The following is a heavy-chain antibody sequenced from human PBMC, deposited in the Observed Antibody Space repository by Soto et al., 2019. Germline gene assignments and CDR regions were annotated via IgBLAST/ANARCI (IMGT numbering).Heavy chain of an antibody. Sequence: PGGSLRLSCAGSGFTFSSYAMSWVRQAPGKGLEWVSGISGSGDSTYYADSVKGRFTISRDKSKNTLYLQMNSLRAEDTAVYYCANGMASVIINWFDPWGQGTLVTVSS. CDR2: ISGSGDST. CDR1: GFTFSSYA. CDR3: ANGMASVIINWFDP. V-gene: IGHV3-23*01. J-gene: IGHJ5*02. D-gene: IGHD5-12*01.